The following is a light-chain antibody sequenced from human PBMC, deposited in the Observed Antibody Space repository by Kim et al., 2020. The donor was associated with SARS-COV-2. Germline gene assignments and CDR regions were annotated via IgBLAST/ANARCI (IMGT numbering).Light chain of an antibody. CDR3: SSYTSSTGYV. Sequence: GQSITISCIGTSNDVGGYDYVSWYQQYPGTAPKVMIYDVTKRPSGVSNRFSGSKSGNTASLNISGLQAEDEAVYYCSSYTSSTGYVFGSGTQLTVL. CDR2: DVT. J-gene: IGLJ1*01. V-gene: IGLV2-14*04. CDR1: SNDVGGYDY.